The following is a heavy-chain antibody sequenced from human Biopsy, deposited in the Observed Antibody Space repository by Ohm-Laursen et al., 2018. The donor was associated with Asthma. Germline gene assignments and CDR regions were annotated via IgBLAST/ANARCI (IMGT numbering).Heavy chain of an antibody. CDR1: GFAVSRAY. CDR3: ARGDSSNWSHYYFDY. V-gene: IGHV3-53*01. J-gene: IGHJ4*02. Sequence: SLRLSCTASGFAVSRAYMFWVRQAPGKGPEWVSVIYSGGTSHTADSVRGRFTISRDYSKNTLYLQMHSLRAEDTAVYYCARGDSSNWSHYYFDYWGQGTLVTVSS. CDR2: IYSGGTS. D-gene: IGHD3-22*01.